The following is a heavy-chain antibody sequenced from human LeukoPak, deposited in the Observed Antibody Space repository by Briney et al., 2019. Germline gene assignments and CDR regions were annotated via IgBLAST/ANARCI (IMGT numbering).Heavy chain of an antibody. CDR3: AKGLDIVVPYYAMDV. CDR2: INQDGSEK. J-gene: IGHJ6*02. CDR1: GITFSRFW. D-gene: IGHD2-2*01. Sequence: GGSLRLSCAASGITFSRFWMSWVRQAPGKGLQWVANINQDGSEKHYVDSVKGRFAISRDNAENSLYLQMNSLRAEDTAVYYCAKGLDIVVPYYAMDVWGQGTTVTVSS. V-gene: IGHV3-7*03.